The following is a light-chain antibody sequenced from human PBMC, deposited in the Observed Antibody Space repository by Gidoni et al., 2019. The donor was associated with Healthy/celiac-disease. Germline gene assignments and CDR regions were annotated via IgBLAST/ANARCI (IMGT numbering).Light chain of an antibody. J-gene: IGKJ2*01. CDR2: AAS. Sequence: DIQMTQSPSSLSASVGDRVTITCRASQSISSYLNWYQQKPGKAPKLLFYAASSLQSGVPSRFSGSGSGTDFTLTISSLQPEDFATYYCQQSYSTPRTFXXXTKLEIK. V-gene: IGKV1-39*01. CDR1: QSISSY. CDR3: QQSYSTPRT.